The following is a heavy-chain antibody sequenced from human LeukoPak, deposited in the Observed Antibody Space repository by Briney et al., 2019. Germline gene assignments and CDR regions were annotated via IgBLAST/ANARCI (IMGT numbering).Heavy chain of an antibody. Sequence: ASVKVSCKASGFTFTTYFTHWVRQAPGQGLKWMGWINPYSGATNSAQKFQGRVTMTRDTSISTAYMELSMLTSDDTAVYYCGRATYTSIWFHDAFDIWGQGTMVTVSS. D-gene: IGHD6-13*01. CDR1: GFTFTTYF. CDR3: GRATYTSIWFHDAFDI. CDR2: INPYSGAT. V-gene: IGHV1-2*02. J-gene: IGHJ3*02.